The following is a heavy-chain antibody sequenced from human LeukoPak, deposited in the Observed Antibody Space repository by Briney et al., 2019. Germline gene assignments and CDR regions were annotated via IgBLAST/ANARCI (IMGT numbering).Heavy chain of an antibody. CDR3: AILNPYFDY. D-gene: IGHD2-8*01. CDR2: IYHSGST. J-gene: IGHJ4*02. CDR1: GYSISSGYY. Sequence: PSETLSLTCTVSGYSISSGYYWGWIRPPPGKGLEWIGSIYHSGSTYYNPSLKSRVTISVDTSKNQFSLKLSSVTAADTAVYYCAILNPYFDYWGQGTLVTVSS. V-gene: IGHV4-38-2*02.